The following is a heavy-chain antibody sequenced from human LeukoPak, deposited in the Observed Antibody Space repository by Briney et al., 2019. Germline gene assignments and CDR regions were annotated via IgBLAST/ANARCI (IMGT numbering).Heavy chain of an antibody. D-gene: IGHD3-22*01. CDR1: GFTFSSYW. CDR3: ARAYSSGSFDY. CDR2: IKQHGSEK. Sequence: GGSLRLSCAASGFTFSSYWMTWVRQAPGRGLEWVANIKQHGSEKYYVDSVKGRFTISRDNAKNSLYLQMNSLRAEDTAVYYCARAYSSGSFDYWGQGTQVTVSS. V-gene: IGHV3-7*01. J-gene: IGHJ4*02.